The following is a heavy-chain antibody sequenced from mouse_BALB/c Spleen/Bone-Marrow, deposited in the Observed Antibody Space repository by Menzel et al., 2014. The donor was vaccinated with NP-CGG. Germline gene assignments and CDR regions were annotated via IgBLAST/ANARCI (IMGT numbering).Heavy chain of an antibody. CDR2: INPSTGYT. D-gene: IGHD2-14*01. Sequence: VQLQQSGAELAKPGASVKMSCKASGYTFTSYWMHWVKQRPGQGLEWIGYINPSTGYTAYNQNFKGKATLTADKSSSTAYMQLSSLTSEDSAVYYCALYYRYDTSDYWGQGTTLTVSS. J-gene: IGHJ2*01. V-gene: IGHV1-7*01. CDR3: ALYYRYDTSDY. CDR1: GYTFTSYW.